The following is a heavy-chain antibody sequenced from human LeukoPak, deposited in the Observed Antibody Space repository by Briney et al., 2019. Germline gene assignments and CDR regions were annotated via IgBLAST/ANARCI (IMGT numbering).Heavy chain of an antibody. D-gene: IGHD5-12*01. Sequence: ASVKVSCKASGYTFTSYGISWVRQAPGQGLEWMGWISAYNGNTNYAQKLQGRVTMTTDTSPSTAYMELRSLRSDDTAVYYCAKRYSGYDPWAVAEGDDAFDIWGQGAMVTVSS. J-gene: IGHJ3*02. V-gene: IGHV1-18*01. CDR3: AKRYSGYDPWAVAEGDDAFDI. CDR2: ISAYNGNT. CDR1: GYTFTSYG.